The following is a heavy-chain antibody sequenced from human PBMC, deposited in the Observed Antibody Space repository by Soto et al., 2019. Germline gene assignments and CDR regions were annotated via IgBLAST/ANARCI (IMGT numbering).Heavy chain of an antibody. V-gene: IGHV6-1*01. Sequence: QVQLQQSGPGLVKPSQTLSLTCAISGDSVSSNSAAWNWIRQSPSRGLEWLGRTYYRSKWYNDYAVSVKSRITINPDTSKNQFSLQLNSVTPEDTAVYYCARDALVVVAATLQSPYYYYGMDVWGQGTTVTVSS. CDR1: GDSVSSNSAA. CDR3: ARDALVVVAATLQSPYYYYGMDV. J-gene: IGHJ6*02. CDR2: TYYRSKWYN. D-gene: IGHD2-15*01.